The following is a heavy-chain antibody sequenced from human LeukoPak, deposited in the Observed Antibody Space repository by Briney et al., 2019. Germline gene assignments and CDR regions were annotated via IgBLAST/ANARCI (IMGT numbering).Heavy chain of an antibody. D-gene: IGHD3-22*01. V-gene: IGHV1-69*05. CDR3: AREGQDYDSSGYYYEEKRIWFDP. CDR1: GGTFSSYA. CDR2: IIPIFGTA. Sequence: GASVKVSCKASGGTFSSYAISWVRQAPGQGLEWMGGIIPIFGTANYAQKFHGRVTITTDESTSTAYMELSSLRSEDTAVYYCAREGQDYDSSGYYYEEKRIWFDPWGQGTLVTVSS. J-gene: IGHJ5*02.